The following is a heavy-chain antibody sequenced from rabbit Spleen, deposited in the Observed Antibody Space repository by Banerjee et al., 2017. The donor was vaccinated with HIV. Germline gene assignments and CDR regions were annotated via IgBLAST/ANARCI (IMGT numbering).Heavy chain of an antibody. CDR2: IYISNGSA. D-gene: IGHD4-1*01. V-gene: IGHV1S40*01. J-gene: IGHJ6*01. CDR3: ARSGYVGWGGDGDLTGNKL. Sequence: QLLEESGGDLVKPGASLTLTCTASGFSFSSNVYMCWVRQASGKGLEWIACIYISNGSAYYAGWAKSRFPISKTSSTTVTLQMTSLTAADTATYFCARSGYVGWGGDGDLTGNKLWGPGTLVTVS. CDR1: GFSFSSNVY.